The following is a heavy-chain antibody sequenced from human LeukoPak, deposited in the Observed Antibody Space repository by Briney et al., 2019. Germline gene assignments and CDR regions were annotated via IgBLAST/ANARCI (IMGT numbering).Heavy chain of an antibody. J-gene: IGHJ5*02. Sequence: SETLSLTCTVSGGSISGYYWSWIRQPAGKGLEWIGRIYPTGNTNYNPSLKSRVTMSVDTSKNQFSLKLSSVTAADTAVYYCARHDFIRGYSGYDSLVSWFDPWGQGTLVTVSS. D-gene: IGHD5-12*01. CDR3: ARHDFIRGYSGYDSLVSWFDP. CDR2: IYPTGNT. V-gene: IGHV4-4*07. CDR1: GGSISGYY.